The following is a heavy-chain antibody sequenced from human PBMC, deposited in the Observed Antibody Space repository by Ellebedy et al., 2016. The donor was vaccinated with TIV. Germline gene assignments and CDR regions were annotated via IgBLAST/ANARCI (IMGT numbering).Heavy chain of an antibody. CDR3: ASPGYYGPFDH. CDR2: IYSGGST. D-gene: IGHD3-3*01. Sequence: GESLKISCEASGFTVSASYLSWVRQAPGKGLEWVSTIYSGGSTNYADSVKGRFTISRHSSKNMLYLQMNALRLEDTAVYYCASPGYYGPFDHWGRGTLVTVSP. V-gene: IGHV3-53*04. J-gene: IGHJ4*02. CDR1: GFTVSASY.